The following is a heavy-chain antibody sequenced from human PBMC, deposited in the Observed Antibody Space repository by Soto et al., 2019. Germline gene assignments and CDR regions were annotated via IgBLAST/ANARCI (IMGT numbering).Heavy chain of an antibody. CDR3: AKSASSSYYYGMDV. D-gene: IGHD6-6*01. CDR2: ISWNSGSI. CDR1: GFNFDDYA. J-gene: IGHJ6*02. V-gene: IGHV3-9*01. Sequence: GGSLRLSCAASGFNFDDYAMHWVRQAPGKGLEWVSGISWNSGSIGYADSVKGRFTISRDNAKNSLYLQMNSLRAEDTALYYCAKSASSSYYYGMDVWGQGTTVTVSS.